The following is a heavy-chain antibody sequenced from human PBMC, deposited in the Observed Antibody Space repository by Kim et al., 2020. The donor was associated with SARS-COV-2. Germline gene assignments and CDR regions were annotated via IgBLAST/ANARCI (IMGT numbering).Heavy chain of an antibody. D-gene: IGHD5-12*01. V-gene: IGHV3-33*05. CDR1: GFTFSSYG. CDR2: ISYDGSNK. J-gene: IGHJ6*02. Sequence: GGSLRLSCAASGFTFSSYGMHWVRQAPGKGLEWVAVISYDGSNKYYADSVKGRFTISRDNSKNTLYLQMNSLRAEDTAVYYCARGSGYSRTHYGMDVWGQGTTVNVSS. CDR3: ARGSGYSRTHYGMDV.